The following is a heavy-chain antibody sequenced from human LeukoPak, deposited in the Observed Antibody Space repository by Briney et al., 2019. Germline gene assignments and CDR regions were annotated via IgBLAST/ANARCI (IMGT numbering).Heavy chain of an antibody. Sequence: GASVKVSCKASGYTFTAYGISWVRQAPGQGLEWMGWISAYNGNTNYAQKLQGRVTMTTDTSTSTAYMELRSLRSDDTAVYYCARDSSREQWLPSDYWGQGTLVTVSS. CDR2: ISAYNGNT. CDR1: GYTFTAYG. J-gene: IGHJ4*02. CDR3: ARDSSREQWLPSDY. V-gene: IGHV1-18*01. D-gene: IGHD6-19*01.